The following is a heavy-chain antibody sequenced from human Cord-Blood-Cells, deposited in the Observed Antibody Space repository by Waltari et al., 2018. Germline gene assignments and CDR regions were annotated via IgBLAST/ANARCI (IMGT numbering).Heavy chain of an antibody. D-gene: IGHD4-17*01. J-gene: IGHJ4*02. Sequence: QVQLQESGPGLVKPSETLSLTCAVSGYSISSGYYWGWIRQPPGKGLEWIGSIYHSGSTYNNPSLKSRVTISVDTSKNQFSLKLSSVTAADTAVYYCATLMTTVNFDYWGQGTLVTVSS. CDR3: ATLMTTVNFDY. CDR2: IYHSGST. CDR1: GYSISSGYY. V-gene: IGHV4-38-2*01.